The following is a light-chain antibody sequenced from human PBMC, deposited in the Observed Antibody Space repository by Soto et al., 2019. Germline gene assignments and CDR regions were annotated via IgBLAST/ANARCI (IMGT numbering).Light chain of an antibody. J-gene: IGKJ1*01. Sequence: EIVMTQSPATLSVSPGERATLSCRASQSVSSNFAWYQQKPGQAPRLLIYGASTRATGLPARFTGSGSGTEFTLTISSLQSEDFAVYYCQQYNSWPPWTFGQGTKVEIK. CDR1: QSVSSN. V-gene: IGKV3-15*01. CDR2: GAS. CDR3: QQYNSWPPWT.